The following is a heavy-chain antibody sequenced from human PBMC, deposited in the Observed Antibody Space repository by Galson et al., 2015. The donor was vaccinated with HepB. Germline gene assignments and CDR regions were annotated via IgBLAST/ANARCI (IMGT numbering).Heavy chain of an antibody. CDR1: GFTFSYYA. CDR2: ITPSGDNT. V-gene: IGHV3-23*01. CDR3: AKVFPEKTDGWYRQALYYFDS. J-gene: IGHJ4*02. Sequence: SLRLSCAASGFTFSYYAMSWVRQAPGKGLEWISAITPSGDNTYSADSMKGRFTISRDSSRNTLFLQMNNLRADDTAIYFCAKVFPEKTDGWYRQALYYFDSWGQGTRVTGSS. D-gene: IGHD6-19*01.